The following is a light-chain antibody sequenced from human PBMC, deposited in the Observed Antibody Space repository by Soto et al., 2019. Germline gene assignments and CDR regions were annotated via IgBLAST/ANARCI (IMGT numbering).Light chain of an antibody. CDR3: SSFTTTTPWV. J-gene: IGLJ3*02. CDR1: SSDVGSGNF. Sequence: QSVLTQPASVSGSPGQSITISCTGTSSDVGSGNFVSWFQQHPGKAPKLMIYEVTNRPSGVSYRFSGSKSGNTASLTISGLQAEDEADYYCSSFTTTTPWVFGGGTKLTVL. CDR2: EVT. V-gene: IGLV2-14*01.